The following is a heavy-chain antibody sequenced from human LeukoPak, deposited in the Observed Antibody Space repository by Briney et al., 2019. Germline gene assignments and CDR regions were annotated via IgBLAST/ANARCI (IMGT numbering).Heavy chain of an antibody. D-gene: IGHD3-22*01. CDR3: ARVARESRSGSYYVFDY. CDR1: GYTFTGYD. Sequence: ASVRVSCRASGYTFTGYDMHWGRQAPGQGLEWMGWINPNSRGTNYAQKFQGRVTMTRDPSISAAYMELSRLRSDDTAVYYCARVARESRSGSYYVFDYWGQGTLVTVSS. CDR2: INPNSRGT. J-gene: IGHJ4*02. V-gene: IGHV1-2*02.